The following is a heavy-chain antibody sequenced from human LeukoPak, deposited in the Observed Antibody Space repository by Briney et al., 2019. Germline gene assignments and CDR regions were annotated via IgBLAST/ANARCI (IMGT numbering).Heavy chain of an antibody. CDR1: GYTFMTYD. J-gene: IGHJ5*02. CDR3: AREATIFGVVIGFDP. D-gene: IGHD3-3*01. CDR2: MNPNSGNT. Sequence: ASVKVSCKASGYTFMTYDINWVRQATGQGLEWVGRMNPNSGNTAYVQKFQGRVAMTRDTSISTAYMELSSLRSEDTAVYYCAREATIFGVVIGFDPWGQGTLVTVSS. V-gene: IGHV1-8*01.